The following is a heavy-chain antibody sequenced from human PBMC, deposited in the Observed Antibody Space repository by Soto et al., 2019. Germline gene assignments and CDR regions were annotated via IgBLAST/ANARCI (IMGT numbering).Heavy chain of an antibody. D-gene: IGHD5-18*01. CDR3: ARARLGYGFPIDY. Sequence: QVQLVESGGGVVQPGRSLRLSCAASGFTFSSYAMHWVRQAPGKGLEWVAVISYDGSNKYYADSVKGRFTISRDNSENTLYLQMNSLRAEDTAVYYCARARLGYGFPIDYWGQGTLVTVSS. V-gene: IGHV3-30-3*01. CDR2: ISYDGSNK. J-gene: IGHJ4*02. CDR1: GFTFSSYA.